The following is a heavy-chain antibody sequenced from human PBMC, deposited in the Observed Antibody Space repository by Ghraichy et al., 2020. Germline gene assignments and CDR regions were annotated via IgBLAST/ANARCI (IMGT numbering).Heavy chain of an antibody. J-gene: IGHJ1*01. CDR1: GFTFSSYN. CDR3: ARDTCGGGTCYRYFQH. Sequence: GGSLRLSCAASGFTFSSYNMNWVRQAPGKGLEWVSYITTSSNNIYYADSVNGRFTISRDNAKNSLYLQMNSLRDEDTATYYCARDTCGGGTCYRYFQHWGDGTLDSVSS. CDR2: ITTSSNNI. D-gene: IGHD2-15*01. V-gene: IGHV3-48*02.